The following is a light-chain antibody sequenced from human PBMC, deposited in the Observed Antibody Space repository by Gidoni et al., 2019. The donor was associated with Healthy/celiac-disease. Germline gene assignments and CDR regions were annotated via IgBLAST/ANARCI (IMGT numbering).Light chain of an antibody. Sequence: EIVLTQSPGTLSLSPWERATLACRASQSVSSSYLAWYQQKPGQAPRLLIYGASSRATGIPDRFSGSGSVTDCTLTSSRLEPEDFAVYNCQQYGSSPPYSFGQGTKLEIK. J-gene: IGKJ2*01. CDR2: GAS. CDR3: QQYGSSPPYS. CDR1: QSVSSSY. V-gene: IGKV3-20*01.